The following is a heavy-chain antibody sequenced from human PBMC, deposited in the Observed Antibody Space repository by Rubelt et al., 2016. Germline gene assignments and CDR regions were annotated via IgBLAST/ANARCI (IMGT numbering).Heavy chain of an antibody. J-gene: IGHJ4*02. CDR1: GFSFSANG. V-gene: IGHV3-23*04. D-gene: IGHD4-23*01. CDR3: AKSGTRWSHFDY. Sequence: EVQLVESGGGFVQPGGSLRLSCVASGFSFSANGMSWVRQAPGKGLEWVSAISGSGGSTYYADSVKGRFTLSRDISRNTRYLQMDSLRVDDTAIYYCAKSGTRWSHFDYWGQGALVTVSS. CDR2: ISGSGGST.